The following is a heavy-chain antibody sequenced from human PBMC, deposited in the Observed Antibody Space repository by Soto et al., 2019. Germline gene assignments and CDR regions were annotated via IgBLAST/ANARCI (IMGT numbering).Heavy chain of an antibody. J-gene: IGHJ5*02. CDR2: ISAYNGNT. D-gene: IGHD2-2*01. Sequence: QVQLVQSGAEVKKPGASVKVSCKASGYTFTSYGISWVRQAPGQGLEWMGWISAYNGNTNYAQKLQGRVTMTTDTATXXAYMELRSLRSDDTAVYYCARDPGLVPAALSLFDPWGQGTLVTVSS. CDR3: ARDPGLVPAALSLFDP. CDR1: GYTFTSYG. V-gene: IGHV1-18*01.